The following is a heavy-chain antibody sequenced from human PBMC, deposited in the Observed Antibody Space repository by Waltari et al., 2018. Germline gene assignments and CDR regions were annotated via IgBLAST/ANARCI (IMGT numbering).Heavy chain of an antibody. Sequence: QVQLQQWGAGLLKPSETLSLTCAVYGGSFNDYYWSWLRQPPGKGLELIGEIHHSGTANYNPSLKSRVTMSVDTSKNQLSLKLTSVTAADTAVYYCARPGIAAAGHWFDPWGQGTLVTVSS. CDR1: GGSFNDYY. CDR2: IHHSGTA. D-gene: IGHD6-13*01. V-gene: IGHV4-34*02. J-gene: IGHJ5*02. CDR3: ARPGIAAAGHWFDP.